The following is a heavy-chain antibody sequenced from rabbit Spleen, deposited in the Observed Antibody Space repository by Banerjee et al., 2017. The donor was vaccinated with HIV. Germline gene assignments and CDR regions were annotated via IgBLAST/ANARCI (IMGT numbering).Heavy chain of an antibody. Sequence: QSLEESGGDLVKPGASLTLTCTASGFSFSGSYSMCWVRQAPGKGLEWIACIYVGSSGDTAYASWAKGRFTISKTSSTTVTLQMTSLTAADTATYFCARDLVTVIGWNFNLWGQGTLVTVS. D-gene: IGHD1-1*01. CDR3: ARDLVTVIGWNFNL. CDR2: IYVGSSGDT. J-gene: IGHJ4*01. CDR1: GFSFSGSYS. V-gene: IGHV1S40*01.